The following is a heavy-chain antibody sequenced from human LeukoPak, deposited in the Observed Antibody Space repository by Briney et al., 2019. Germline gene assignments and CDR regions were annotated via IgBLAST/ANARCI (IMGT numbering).Heavy chain of an antibody. CDR2: ISYDGSNK. J-gene: IGHJ4*02. V-gene: IGHV3-30*18. CDR1: GGSFSGYY. D-gene: IGHD6-13*01. Sequence: LSLTCAVYGGSFSGYYWSWIRQPPGKGLEWVAVISYDGSNKYYADSVKGRFTISRDNSKNTLYLQMNSLRAEDTAVYYCAKDLGRIAAAGGGEYYFDYWGQGTLVTASS. CDR3: AKDLGRIAAAGGGEYYFDY.